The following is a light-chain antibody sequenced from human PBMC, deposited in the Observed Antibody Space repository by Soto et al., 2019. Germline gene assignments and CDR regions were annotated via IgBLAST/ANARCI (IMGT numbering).Light chain of an antibody. CDR2: GAS. V-gene: IGKV3-15*01. CDR3: QPYNNWPLT. J-gene: IGKJ4*01. CDR1: QSVSSN. Sequence: EIVMTQSPATRSVSPLEIATLSCMASQSVSSNLAWYQQKPGQAPRLLIYGASTRATGIPTRFSGSRSGAEFTLTINSLQSEDFAVYYCQPYNNWPLTFGGGTKVDIK.